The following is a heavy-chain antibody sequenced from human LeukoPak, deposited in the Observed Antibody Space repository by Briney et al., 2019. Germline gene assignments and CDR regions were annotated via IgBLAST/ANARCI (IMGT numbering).Heavy chain of an antibody. CDR1: GGSFSDSY. J-gene: IGHJ3*02. D-gene: IGHD6-13*01. CDR3: ARGLSIAAAGTGYAFDI. V-gene: IGHV4-34*01. CDR2: IIHSGGT. Sequence: SETLSLTCAVYGGSFSDSYWSWIRQPPGKGLECIGEIIHSGGTKYNPSLKSRVTISVDTSKNQFSLKLSSVIAADTAVYYCARGLSIAAAGTGYAFDIWGQGTMVTVSS.